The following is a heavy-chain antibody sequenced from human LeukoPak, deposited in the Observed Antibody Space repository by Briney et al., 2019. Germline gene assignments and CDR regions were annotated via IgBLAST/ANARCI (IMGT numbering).Heavy chain of an antibody. V-gene: IGHV4-4*07. Sequence: SETLSLTCYVSRGSINNYWWSWIRQPAGKGLEWIGRIYTSGSTNYNPSLKSRVTMSVDTSKNQFSLKLSSVTAADTAVYYCARCPGVPLWFDPWGQGTLVTVSS. CDR3: ARCPGVPLWFDP. CDR1: RGSINNYW. D-gene: IGHD3-10*01. J-gene: IGHJ5*02. CDR2: IYTSGST.